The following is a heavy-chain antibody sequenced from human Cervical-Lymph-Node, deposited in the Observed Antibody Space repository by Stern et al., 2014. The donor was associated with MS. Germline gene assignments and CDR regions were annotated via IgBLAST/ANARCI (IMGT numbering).Heavy chain of an antibody. CDR3: ARERQQYCNSEGCSYWYFDL. CDR1: GGSVSSTNW. D-gene: IGHD2/OR15-2a*01. Sequence: QVQLQESGPGLVKPSGTLSLTCAVSGGSVSSTNWWSWVRQSPGQGLEWIGNIYHSEPITPGPSPRIRVSLSLATSKTHLSLHLTSVTAADTAVYYCARERQQYCNSEGCSYWYFDLWGRGTLVTVSS. V-gene: IGHV4-4*02. CDR2: IYHSEPI. J-gene: IGHJ2*01.